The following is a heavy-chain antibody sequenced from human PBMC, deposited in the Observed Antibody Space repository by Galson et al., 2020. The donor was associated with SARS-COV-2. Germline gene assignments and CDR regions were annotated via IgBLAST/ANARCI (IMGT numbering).Heavy chain of an antibody. CDR2: IIPIFGTA. CDR3: ARVVSSSWYHDAFDI. V-gene: IGHV1-69*13. Sequence: SVKVSCKASGGTFSSYAISWVRQAPGQGLEWMGGIIPIFGTANYAQKFQGRVTITADESTSTAYMELSSPRSEDMAVYYCARVVSSSWYHDAFDIWGQGTMVTVSS. D-gene: IGHD6-13*01. CDR1: GGTFSSYA. J-gene: IGHJ3*02.